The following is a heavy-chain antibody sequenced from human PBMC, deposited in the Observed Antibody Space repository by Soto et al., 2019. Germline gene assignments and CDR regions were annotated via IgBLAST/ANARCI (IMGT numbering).Heavy chain of an antibody. CDR2: ISGSGGST. V-gene: IGHV3-23*01. J-gene: IGHJ4*02. CDR3: AKWPPRYSSTSRHNVGY. D-gene: IGHD2-2*01. CDR1: GFTFSSYA. Sequence: GGSLRLSCAASGFTFSSYAMSWVRQAPGKGLEWVSAISGSGGSTYYADSVKGRFTISRDNSKNTLYLQMNSLRAEDTAVYYCAKWPPRYSSTSRHNVGYWGQGTLVTVSS.